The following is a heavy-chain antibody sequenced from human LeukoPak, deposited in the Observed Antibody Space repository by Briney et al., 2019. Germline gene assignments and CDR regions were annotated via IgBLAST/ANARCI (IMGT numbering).Heavy chain of an antibody. Sequence: ASVNVSCKASGYTFTGYYMHWVRQAPGQGLEWMGWINPNSGGTNYAQKFQGRVTMTRDTSIGTAYMELSRLRSDDTAVYYCARDADDAFDIWGQGTMVTVSS. J-gene: IGHJ3*02. CDR1: GYTFTGYY. V-gene: IGHV1-2*02. CDR3: ARDADDAFDI. CDR2: INPNSGGT.